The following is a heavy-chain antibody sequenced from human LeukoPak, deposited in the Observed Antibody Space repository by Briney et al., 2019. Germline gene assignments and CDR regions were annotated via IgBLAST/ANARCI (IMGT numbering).Heavy chain of an antibody. CDR1: GYTFTGYY. J-gene: IGHJ4*02. D-gene: IGHD3-3*01. Sequence: ASVKVSCKASGYTFTGYYMHWVRQAPGQGLEWMGWINPNSGGTNYAQKFQGRVTMTRDTSISTAYMELSRLRSDDTAVYYFASWEFGSGYSSSPFDYWGQGTLVTVSS. V-gene: IGHV1-2*02. CDR2: INPNSGGT. CDR3: ASWEFGSGYSSSPFDY.